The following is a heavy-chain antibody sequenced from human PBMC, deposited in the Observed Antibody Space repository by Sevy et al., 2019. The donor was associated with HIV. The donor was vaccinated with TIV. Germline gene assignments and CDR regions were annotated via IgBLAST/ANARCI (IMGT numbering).Heavy chain of an antibody. V-gene: IGHV3-7*01. CDR3: ASLLGTSTTFDH. D-gene: IGHD7-27*01. J-gene: IGHJ4*02. CDR2: IKQEGSEI. CDR1: GFTFSFIW. Sequence: GGPLRLSCVASGFTFSFIWMAWVRQAPGKGLEWVANIKQEGSEIHYVDSVKGRFTVSRDTARNSLYLQMNSLRAEDTAVYYCASLLGTSTTFDHWGQGTLVTVSS.